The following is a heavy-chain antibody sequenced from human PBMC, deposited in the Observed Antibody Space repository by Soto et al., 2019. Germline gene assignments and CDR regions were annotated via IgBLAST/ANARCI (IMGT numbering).Heavy chain of an antibody. D-gene: IGHD3-10*01. CDR2: INPYSGDT. CDR1: GYTLIDNY. CDR3: ARVTDASISSVFRGTDV. J-gene: IGHJ6*02. V-gene: IGHV1-2*04. Sequence: GVSVKVSCKGSGYTLIDNYMHSVRQAPGQRLERMGWINPYSGDTKYAQKFQGWVTMTTDTSITTAYMELSRLKSDDTAVYYCARVTDASISSVFRGTDVWGQGTTVTVFS.